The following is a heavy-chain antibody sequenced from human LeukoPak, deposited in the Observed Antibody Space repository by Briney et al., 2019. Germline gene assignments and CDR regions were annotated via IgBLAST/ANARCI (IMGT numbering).Heavy chain of an antibody. CDR2: ISSSSSYI. CDR3: AKATQGLYWYFDL. J-gene: IGHJ2*01. V-gene: IGHV3-21*04. CDR1: GFTFSSYS. Sequence: GGSLRLSCAASGFTFSSYSMNRVRQAPGKGLEWVSSISSSSSYIYYADSVKGRFTISRDNAKNSLYLQMNSLRAEDTALYYCAKATQGLYWYFDLWGRGTLVTVSS.